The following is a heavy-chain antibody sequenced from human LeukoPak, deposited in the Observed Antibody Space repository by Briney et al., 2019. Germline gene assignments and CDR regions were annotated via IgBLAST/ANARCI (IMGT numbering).Heavy chain of an antibody. Sequence: PGGSLRLSCAASGFTFSSYAMSWVRQAPGKGLEWVSAISGSGGSTYYADSVKGRFTISRDNSKNTLYLQVNSLRAEDTAVYYCANLPFYDSSGYKVYWGQGTLVTVSS. D-gene: IGHD3-22*01. CDR2: ISGSGGST. V-gene: IGHV3-23*01. J-gene: IGHJ4*02. CDR3: ANLPFYDSSGYKVY. CDR1: GFTFSSYA.